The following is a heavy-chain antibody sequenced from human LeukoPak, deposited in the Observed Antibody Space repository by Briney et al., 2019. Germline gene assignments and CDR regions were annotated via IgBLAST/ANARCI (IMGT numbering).Heavy chain of an antibody. J-gene: IGHJ4*02. CDR3: ARHRDSSGYIIHY. CDR1: GGSISSSSYY. CDR2: IYYSGST. Sequence: PSETLSLTCTVSGGSISSSSYYSGWIRQPPGKGLEWIGSIYYSGSTYYKPSLKSRATISVDTSKNQFSLKLSSVTAADTAVYYCARHRDSSGYIIHYWGQGTLVTVSS. D-gene: IGHD3-22*01. V-gene: IGHV4-39*01.